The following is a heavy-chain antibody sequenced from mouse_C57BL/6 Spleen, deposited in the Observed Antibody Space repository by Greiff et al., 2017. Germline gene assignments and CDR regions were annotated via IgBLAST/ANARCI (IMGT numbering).Heavy chain of an antibody. J-gene: IGHJ3*01. CDR3: ARRGDYDDGAWFAY. Sequence: QVQLQQPGAELVRPGSSVKLSCKASGYTFTSYWMDWVKQRPGQGLEWIGNIYPSDSETHYNQKFKDKATLTVDKSSSPAYMQLSILTSEDSAVYYCARRGDYDDGAWFAYWGQGTLVTVSA. D-gene: IGHD2-4*01. V-gene: IGHV1-61*01. CDR2: IYPSDSET. CDR1: GYTFTSYW.